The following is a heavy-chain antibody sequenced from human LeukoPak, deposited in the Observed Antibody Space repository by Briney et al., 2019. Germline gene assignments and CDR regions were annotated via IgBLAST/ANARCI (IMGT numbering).Heavy chain of an antibody. CDR3: AKAIAAPVWYFDL. CDR1: RFTFSSYA. V-gene: IGHV3-23*01. D-gene: IGHD6-13*01. J-gene: IGHJ2*01. CDR2: ISGRGDST. Sequence: PGGSLRLSCAASRFTFSSYAMSWVRQAPGKGLEWASTISGRGDSTYYADSVKGRFTISRDNSRNTLYLQMNTLRAEDTAVYYCAKAIAAPVWYFDLWGRGTLVTVSS.